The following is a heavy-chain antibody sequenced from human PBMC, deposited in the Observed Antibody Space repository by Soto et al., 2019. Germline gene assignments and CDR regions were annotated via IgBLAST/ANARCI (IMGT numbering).Heavy chain of an antibody. D-gene: IGHD1-26*01. CDR2: IRRKANRYAT. CDR3: TRLSWERKEGRDY. J-gene: IGHJ4*02. V-gene: IGHV3-73*01. Sequence: GGSLRLSCAASGFTFSDSAIHWVRQAPGKGLEWVGRIRRKANRYATAYAASVKGRFTISREDSKNTGYLQMNSLKTEDTAVYYCTRLSWERKEGRDYWGQGTLVTVSS. CDR1: GFTFSDSA.